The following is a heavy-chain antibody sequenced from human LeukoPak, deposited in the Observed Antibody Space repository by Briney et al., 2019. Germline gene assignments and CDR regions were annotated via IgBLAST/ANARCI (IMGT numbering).Heavy chain of an antibody. V-gene: IGHV3-48*01. D-gene: IGHD2-21*01. CDR1: GFTFSFYT. Sequence: GGSLRLSCAASGFTFSFYTINWVRQAPGKGLEWVSYISDSGSTIYYADSVKGRFTISRDNSKNTLYLQMNSLRAEDTAVYYCAKETAYGEGIYYYYYMDVWGKGTTVTISS. CDR2: ISDSGSTI. J-gene: IGHJ6*03. CDR3: AKETAYGEGIYYYYYMDV.